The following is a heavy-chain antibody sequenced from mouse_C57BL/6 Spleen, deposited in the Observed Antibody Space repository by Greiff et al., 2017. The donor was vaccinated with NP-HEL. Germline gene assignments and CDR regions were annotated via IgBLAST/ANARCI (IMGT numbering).Heavy chain of an antibody. CDR1: GFTFSSYG. J-gene: IGHJ1*03. D-gene: IGHD1-1*01. CDR3: ARQYYGSSYHWYFDV. Sequence: EVQRVESGGDLVKPGGSLKLSCAASGFTFSSYGMSWVRQTPDKRLEWVATISSGGSYTYYPDSVKGRFTISRDNAKNTLYLQMSSLKSEDTAMYYCARQYYGSSYHWYFDVWGTGTTVTVSS. CDR2: ISSGGSYT. V-gene: IGHV5-6*01.